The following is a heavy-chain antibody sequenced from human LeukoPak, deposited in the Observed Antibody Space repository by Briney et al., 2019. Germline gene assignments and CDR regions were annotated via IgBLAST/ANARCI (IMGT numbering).Heavy chain of an antibody. CDR3: ARGSALLWFGELPD. CDR1: GGSFSGYY. CDR2: INHSGST. J-gene: IGHJ4*02. V-gene: IGHV4-34*01. Sequence: SETLSLTCAVYGGSFSGYYWSWIRQPPGKGLEWIGEINHSGSTNYNPSLKSRVTISRDTSKNQFSLKLSSVSAADTAVYYCARGSALLWFGELPDWGQGTLVTVSS. D-gene: IGHD3-10*01.